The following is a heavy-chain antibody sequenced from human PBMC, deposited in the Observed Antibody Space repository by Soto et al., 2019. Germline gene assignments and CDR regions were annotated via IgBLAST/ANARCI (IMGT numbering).Heavy chain of an antibody. CDR1: GFIFSGSA. CDR3: IREGSPYYYDY. V-gene: IGHV3-73*01. J-gene: IGHJ4*02. Sequence: EVQLVESGGGLVQPGGSLKLSGAASGFIFSGSAVHWDRQASGKGLEWVGRILSKAGNYATAYPASMKGRFTISRDDSENTAFLQMNSLKTEDTAVYYCIREGSPYYYDYWGQGTLVAVSS. CDR2: ILSKAGNYAT.